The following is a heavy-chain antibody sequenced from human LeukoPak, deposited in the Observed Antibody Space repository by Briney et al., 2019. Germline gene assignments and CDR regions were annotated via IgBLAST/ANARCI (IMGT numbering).Heavy chain of an antibody. V-gene: IGHV3-53*01. CDR3: ARDRGLVAAAGDY. CDR2: IYSGGST. CDR1: RFTVSSNY. J-gene: IGHJ4*02. D-gene: IGHD6-13*01. Sequence: GGSLRLSCAASRFTVSSNYMSWVRQAPGKGLEWVSVIYSGGSTYYADSVKGRFTISRDNSKNTLYLQMNSLRAEDTAVFYCARDRGLVAAAGDYWGQGTLVTVSS.